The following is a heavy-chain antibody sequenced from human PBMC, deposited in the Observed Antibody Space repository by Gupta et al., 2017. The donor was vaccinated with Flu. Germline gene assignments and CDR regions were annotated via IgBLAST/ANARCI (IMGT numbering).Heavy chain of an antibody. CDR3: ARDLGSGTYGWFDS. Sequence: APGQGLEWMGGIIPIFGTANYAQKFQGRVTITADESTSTAYMELSSLRSEDTAVYYCARDLGSGTYGWFDSWGQGTLVTVSS. V-gene: IGHV1-69*01. J-gene: IGHJ5*01. D-gene: IGHD1-26*01. CDR2: IIPIFGTA.